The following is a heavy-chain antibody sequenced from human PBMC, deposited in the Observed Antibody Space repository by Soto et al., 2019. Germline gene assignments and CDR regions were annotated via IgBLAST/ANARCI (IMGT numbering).Heavy chain of an antibody. CDR3: ARGTPIAARPDYFDD. CDR1: GGSFSGYY. D-gene: IGHD6-6*01. Sequence: SETLSLTCAVYGGSFSGYYWSWIRQPPGKGLEWIGAITPSGSTNYNPSLKSRVTISVDTSKNQFSLKLSSVTAADTAGYSCARGTPIAARPDYFDDWGQGTLVTVSS. J-gene: IGHJ4*02. V-gene: IGHV4-34*01. CDR2: ITPSGST.